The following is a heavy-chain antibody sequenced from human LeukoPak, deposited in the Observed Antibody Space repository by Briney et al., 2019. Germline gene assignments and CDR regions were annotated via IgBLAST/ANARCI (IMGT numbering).Heavy chain of an antibody. J-gene: IGHJ4*02. D-gene: IGHD3-22*01. Sequence: PGGSLRLSCAASVFTFSSYAMSWVRQAPGKGLEWVSAITSSGDGTYYADSVKGRFTISRDNSENMLYLQMNSLRVEDTAVYFCAKDRPNYYGSNGHYYRRDGDYWGQGTLVTVSS. CDR1: VFTFSSYA. CDR3: AKDRPNYYGSNGHYYRRDGDY. CDR2: ITSSGDGT. V-gene: IGHV3-23*01.